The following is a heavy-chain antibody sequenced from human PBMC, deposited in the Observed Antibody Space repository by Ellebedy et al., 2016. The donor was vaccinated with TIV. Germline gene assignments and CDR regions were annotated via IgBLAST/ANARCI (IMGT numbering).Heavy chain of an antibody. Sequence: GESLKISCEASGFTLSAYWMTWVRQAPGKGLEWVANIKQDGSEKYYVDSVKGRFTISRDNAKNSLFLQVSSLRAEDTAVYYCARSGGRYSGYAYWGQGTLVTVSS. CDR1: GFTLSAYW. J-gene: IGHJ4*02. CDR2: IKQDGSEK. D-gene: IGHD5-12*01. V-gene: IGHV3-7*03. CDR3: ARSGGRYSGYAY.